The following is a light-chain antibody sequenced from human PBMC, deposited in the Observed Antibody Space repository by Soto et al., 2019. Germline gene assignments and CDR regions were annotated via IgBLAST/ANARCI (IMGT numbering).Light chain of an antibody. J-gene: IGKJ5*01. CDR1: QNVNNY. CDR3: QQTYNTPPIT. V-gene: IGKV1-39*01. CDR2: GAS. Sequence: DVHMTQSPSSLSAFVVDTVTITYRASQNVNNYLNWYQQKPGEAPRLLIYGASNLHSGVPSRFSGSRSGTDFTFTISNLQPEDCATYFCQQTYNTPPITFGQGTRLEI.